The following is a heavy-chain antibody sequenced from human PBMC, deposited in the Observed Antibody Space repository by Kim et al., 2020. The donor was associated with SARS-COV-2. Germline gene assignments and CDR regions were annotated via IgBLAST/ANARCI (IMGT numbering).Heavy chain of an antibody. J-gene: IGHJ4*02. V-gene: IGHV3-20*01. CDR3: ARPRGEYCSGGSCYFDY. D-gene: IGHD2-15*01. Sequence: KGRFTISRDNAKNSLYLQMNSLRAEDTALYHCARPRGEYCSGGSCYFDYWGQGTLVTVSS.